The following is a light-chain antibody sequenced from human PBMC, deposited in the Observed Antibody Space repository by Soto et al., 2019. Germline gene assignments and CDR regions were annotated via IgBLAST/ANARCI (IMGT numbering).Light chain of an antibody. Sequence: IQLTQSPSSLSASVGDRVTITCRASQAIRTALGWYQQRPGKVPKLLIYAASTLQSGVPSRFSGSGSGTDFTLTISSLQPDDFATYYCQQYNGYSTWTFGQGTKVDI. CDR3: QQYNGYSTWT. J-gene: IGKJ1*01. V-gene: IGKV1-17*01. CDR1: QAIRTA. CDR2: AAS.